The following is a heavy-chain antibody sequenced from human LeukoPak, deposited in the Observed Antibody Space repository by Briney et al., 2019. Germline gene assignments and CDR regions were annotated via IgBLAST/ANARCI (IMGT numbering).Heavy chain of an antibody. CDR2: ISGDGTET. D-gene: IGHD4-11*01. CDR3: AKGGHYSFFDY. CDR1: GLIFRNYA. V-gene: IGHV3-23*01. Sequence: GGSLRLSCTASGLIFRNYAMTWVRQAPRKGLEWVSTISGDGTETFYADSVKGRFTISRDNSENTHYLQMSSLRAEDTGIYYCAKGGHYSFFDYWGQGTLVTVSS. J-gene: IGHJ4*02.